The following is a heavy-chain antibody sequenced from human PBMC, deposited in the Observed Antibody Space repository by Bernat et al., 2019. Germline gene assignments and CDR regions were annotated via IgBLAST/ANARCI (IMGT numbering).Heavy chain of an antibody. CDR1: GFSLSTSGMR. D-gene: IGHD2-2*01. CDR3: AKGPGGVVVPAALDY. CDR2: IDWDDDK. V-gene: IGHV2-70*04. Sequence: QVTLEESGPALVKPTQTLTLTCTFSGFSLSTSGMRVSWIRQPPGKALEWLARIDWDDDKFYSTSLKTRLTISKDTSKNQVVLTMTNMDPVDTATYYCAKGPGGVVVPAALDYWGQGTLVTVSS. J-gene: IGHJ4*02.